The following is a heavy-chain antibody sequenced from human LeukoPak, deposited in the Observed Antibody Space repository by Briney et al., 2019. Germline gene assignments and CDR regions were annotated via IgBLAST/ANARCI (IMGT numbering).Heavy chain of an antibody. CDR2: ISYSGST. CDR1: GGSISSAHYY. Sequence: PSETLSLTCTVSGGSISSAHYYWTWIRQHPGTGLEWIGYISYSGSTYYNPSLESRVTISVDTSKNQFSLKLTSMTAADTAMYYCARDAQAGATTAFDYWGQGTLVTVSS. V-gene: IGHV4-31*03. CDR3: ARDAQAGATTAFDY. D-gene: IGHD1-26*01. J-gene: IGHJ4*02.